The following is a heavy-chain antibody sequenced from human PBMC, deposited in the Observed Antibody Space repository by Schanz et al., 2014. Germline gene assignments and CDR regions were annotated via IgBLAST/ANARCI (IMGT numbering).Heavy chain of an antibody. CDR1: GFTFSSYP. D-gene: IGHD3-3*01. J-gene: IGHJ4*02. V-gene: IGHV3-30*04. CDR3: ARPIYDLWSGSFDY. Sequence: LLVESGGGVVQPGRSLRLTCAASGFTFSSYPIHWVRQAPGKGLEWVADISYDGLNKNYADSVKGRFTISRDNSKNTLYLQMNSLRAEDTAVYYCARPIYDLWSGSFDYWGQGTLVTVSS. CDR2: ISYDGLNK.